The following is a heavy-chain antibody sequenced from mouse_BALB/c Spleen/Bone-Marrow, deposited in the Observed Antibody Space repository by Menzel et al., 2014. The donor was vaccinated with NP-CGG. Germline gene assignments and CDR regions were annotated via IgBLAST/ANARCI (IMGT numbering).Heavy chain of an antibody. CDR2: IHPNSGNS. Sequence: VQLQQSGSVLVRPGASVKLSCKASGYTFTNSWMHWAKQRPGQGLEWIGEIHPNSGNSNYNEKFKGKATLTVDTSSSTAYVDLSSLTSEDTAVYYCARDDYYGYFDYWGQGTTLTVSS. CDR3: ARDDYYGYFDY. V-gene: IGHV1S130*01. CDR1: GYTFTNSW. D-gene: IGHD1-1*01. J-gene: IGHJ2*01.